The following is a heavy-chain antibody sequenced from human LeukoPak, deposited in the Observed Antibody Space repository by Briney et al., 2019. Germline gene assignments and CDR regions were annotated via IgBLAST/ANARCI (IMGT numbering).Heavy chain of an antibody. CDR3: ARVSHYYYGMDV. Sequence: GGSLRLSCAASGFTFSSYAMHWVRQAPGKGQEWVAVISYDGSNKYYADSVKGRFTISRDNSKNTLYLQMNSLRAEDTAVYYCARVSHYYYGMDVWGQGTTVTVSS. V-gene: IGHV3-30*04. CDR1: GFTFSSYA. CDR2: ISYDGSNK. J-gene: IGHJ6*02.